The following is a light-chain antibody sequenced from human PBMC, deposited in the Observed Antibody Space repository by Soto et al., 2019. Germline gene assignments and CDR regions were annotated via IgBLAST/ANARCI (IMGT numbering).Light chain of an antibody. CDR1: QSISSW. CDR2: DVS. CDR3: QQYTNYPWT. Sequence: DIQMTQSPPTLSASVGDRVTITCRASQSISSWLAWYQQRPGKAPNLLIYDVSSLESGIPSRFSGSGSGTEFTLTLSRLQPDDFATYYCQQYTNYPWTFGQGTKVEIK. J-gene: IGKJ1*01. V-gene: IGKV1-5*01.